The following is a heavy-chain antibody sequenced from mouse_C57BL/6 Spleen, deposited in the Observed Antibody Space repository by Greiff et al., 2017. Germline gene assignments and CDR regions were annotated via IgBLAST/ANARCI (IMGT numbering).Heavy chain of an antibody. CDR3: ATYYGENYFDY. J-gene: IGHJ2*01. Sequence: EVKLMESGGDLVKPGGSLKLSCAASGFTFSSYGMSWVRQTPDKRLEWVATISSGGSYTYYPDSVKGRFTISRDNDKNTLYLQMSSLKSEDTAMYYCATYYGENYFDYWGQGTTLTVSS. V-gene: IGHV5-6*01. D-gene: IGHD1-1*01. CDR1: GFTFSSYG. CDR2: ISSGGSYT.